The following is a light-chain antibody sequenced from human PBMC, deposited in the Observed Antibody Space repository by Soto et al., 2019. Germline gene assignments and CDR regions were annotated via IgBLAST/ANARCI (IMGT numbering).Light chain of an antibody. Sequence: EIVLTQSPGTLSLSPGDRATLSCRASQTVINNYLAWYQQVPGQAPRLLIYGASGRTTGIPDRFSGSGSGTDFTLTISRLEPVDFAVYYCQQFGTSPQTFGPGTNVDIK. J-gene: IGKJ3*01. V-gene: IGKV3-20*01. CDR1: QTVINNY. CDR3: QQFGTSPQT. CDR2: GAS.